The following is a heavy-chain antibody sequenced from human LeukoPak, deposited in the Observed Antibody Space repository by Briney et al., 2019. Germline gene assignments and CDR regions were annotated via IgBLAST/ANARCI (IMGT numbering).Heavy chain of an antibody. CDR3: ARAGWTNPYYFDY. V-gene: IGHV4-59*08. D-gene: IGHD2-15*01. CDR1: GGSISSYY. J-gene: IGHJ4*02. CDR2: IYYSGST. Sequence: SETLSLTCTVSGGSISSYYWSWIRQPPGKGLEWIGYIYYSGSTNYNPSLKSRATISVDTSKNQFSLKLSPVTAADTAVYYCARAGWTNPYYFDYWGQGTLVTVSS.